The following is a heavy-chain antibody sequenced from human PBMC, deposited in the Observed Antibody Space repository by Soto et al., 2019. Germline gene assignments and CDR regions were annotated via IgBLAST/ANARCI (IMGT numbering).Heavy chain of an antibody. J-gene: IGHJ4*02. D-gene: IGHD2-8*02. CDR3: AKDMVHCTGTRCARYFEK. V-gene: IGHV3-23*01. CDR1: KFTFSTYA. CDR2: ISGSGDNT. Sequence: EVQLLESGGGLVQRGGSLRLSCAASKFTFSTYAMTWVRQAPGTGLEWVSDISGSGDNTYYADSVKGRFTISRDNSKSTLDLQMNSLRAEDTAVYYCAKDMVHCTGTRCARYFEKWGRGTLVTVSS.